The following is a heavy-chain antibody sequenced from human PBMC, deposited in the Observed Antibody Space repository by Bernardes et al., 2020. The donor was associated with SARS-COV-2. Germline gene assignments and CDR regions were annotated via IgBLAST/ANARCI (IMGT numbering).Heavy chain of an antibody. CDR2: IYTGGYT. Sequence: GGSLRLSCTSSAFTVGDYHMSWVRQAPGKGLEWISVIYTGGYTYYSDSVDGRFTISRDSSKNTVFLQMTGLRVDDTGIYYCARDLGAPFIGISSTRGDSWGQGTLVTVSS. CDR3: ARDLGAPFIGISSTRGDS. D-gene: IGHD3-16*01. CDR1: AFTVGDYH. V-gene: IGHV3-66*01. J-gene: IGHJ4*02.